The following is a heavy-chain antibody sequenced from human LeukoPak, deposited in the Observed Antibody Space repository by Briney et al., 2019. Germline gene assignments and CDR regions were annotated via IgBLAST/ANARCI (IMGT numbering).Heavy chain of an antibody. Sequence: GASVKVSCKASGYTFTNYGINWVRQAPGQGLEWMGWISAYSGSTNYAQRFQGRVTMTTDTSTSTAYMELRSLRSDDTAVYYCARTRSGCSGGSCYGRWFDPWGQGTLVTVSS. J-gene: IGHJ5*02. CDR1: GYTFTNYG. V-gene: IGHV1-18*01. CDR3: ARTRSGCSGGSCYGRWFDP. CDR2: ISAYSGST. D-gene: IGHD2-15*01.